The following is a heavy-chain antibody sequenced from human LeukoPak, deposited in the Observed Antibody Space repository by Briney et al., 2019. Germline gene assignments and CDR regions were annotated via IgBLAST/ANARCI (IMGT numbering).Heavy chain of an antibody. CDR2: INHSGST. J-gene: IGHJ3*02. V-gene: IGHV4-34*01. CDR1: GGSFSGYY. Sequence: SETLSLTCAVYGGSFSGYYWSWIRQPPGKGLEWIGEINHSGSTNYNPSLKSRVTISVDTSKNQCSLKLSSVTAADTAVYYCARGRYYSNYGAFDIWGQGTMVTVSS. D-gene: IGHD4-11*01. CDR3: ARGRYYSNYGAFDI.